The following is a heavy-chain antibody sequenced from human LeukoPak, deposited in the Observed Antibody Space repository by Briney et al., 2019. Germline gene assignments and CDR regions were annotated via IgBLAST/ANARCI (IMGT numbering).Heavy chain of an antibody. Sequence: GESLKISCKGSGYSFTSYWIGWVRQMPGKGLEWMGIFYPGDSDTRYSPSFQGQVTISADKSISTAYLQWSSLKASDTAMYYCARGMSLPAATTQFDPWGQGTLVTVSS. D-gene: IGHD2-2*01. J-gene: IGHJ5*02. CDR1: GYSFTSYW. V-gene: IGHV5-51*01. CDR2: FYPGDSDT. CDR3: ARGMSLPAATTQFDP.